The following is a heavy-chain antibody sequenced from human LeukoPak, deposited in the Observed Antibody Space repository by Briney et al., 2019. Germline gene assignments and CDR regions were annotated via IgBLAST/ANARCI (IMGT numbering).Heavy chain of an antibody. CDR1: GYTFTGYY. Sequence: ASVQVSRKASGYTFTGYYIHWVRQAPGQGVEWMGWINPNNGATDYAQNFQGRITMTRDTSISTAYMELSRLRSDDTAVYYCARGTGRGYNFGYWGQGTLVTVSS. CDR2: INPNNGAT. V-gene: IGHV1-2*02. J-gene: IGHJ4*02. CDR3: ARGTGRGYNFGY. D-gene: IGHD2-8*02.